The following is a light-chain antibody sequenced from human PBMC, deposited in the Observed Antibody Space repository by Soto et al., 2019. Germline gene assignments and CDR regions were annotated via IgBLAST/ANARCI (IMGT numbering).Light chain of an antibody. CDR3: SSYGGNNNLA. J-gene: IGLJ2*01. Sequence: QSVLTQPPSASGSPGQSVTISCTGTTIDIGKYNFVSWYQQHPGKAPKLMIYEVTKRPSGFPDRFSGSKSAITASLTVSGLQAEDEADYYCSSYGGNNNLAFGGGTKLTVL. V-gene: IGLV2-8*01. CDR2: EVT. CDR1: TIDIGKYNF.